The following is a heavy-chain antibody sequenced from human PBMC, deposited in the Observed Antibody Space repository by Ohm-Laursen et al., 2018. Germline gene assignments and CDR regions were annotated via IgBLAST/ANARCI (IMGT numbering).Heavy chain of an antibody. V-gene: IGHV3-64*01. D-gene: IGHD2-21*01. Sequence: LSLTCAASGFTFSRYGIHWVRQAPGKGLEYVSAITPNGDATYYANSVKGRFTISRDNSKNTVYLQMGSLRTEDMAVYYCASVEYGGYNCWGQGTLVTVSS. J-gene: IGHJ4*02. CDR1: GFTFSRYG. CDR3: ASVEYGGYNC. CDR2: ITPNGDAT.